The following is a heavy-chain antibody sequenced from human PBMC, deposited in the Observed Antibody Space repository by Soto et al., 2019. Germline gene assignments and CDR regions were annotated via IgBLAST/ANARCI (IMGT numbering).Heavy chain of an antibody. CDR3: ARDSSPYGDYVCFDY. J-gene: IGHJ4*02. D-gene: IGHD4-17*01. V-gene: IGHV1-18*01. CDR2: ISAYNGNT. CDR1: GYTFTSYG. Sequence: QVQLVQSGAEVKKPGASVKVSCKASGYTFTSYGISWVRQAPGQGLEWMGWISAYNGNTNYAQKLQGRVTMATDTSTCTAYMELRSLSSADTAVYYCARDSSPYGDYVCFDYWGQGTLVTVSS.